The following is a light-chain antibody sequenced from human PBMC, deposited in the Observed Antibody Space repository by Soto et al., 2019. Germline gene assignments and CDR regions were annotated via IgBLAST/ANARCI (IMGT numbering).Light chain of an antibody. J-gene: IGKJ1*01. CDR2: GTS. Sequence: EGVFTQSPGTPSLSPGGRATLSCRASQSVGSSYLAWYQQKPGQAPRVLIYGTSSRATGIPDRFSGSGSGTDFTLTISRLEPEDFAVYYCQQYTTSSWTFGQGTKVDIK. CDR3: QQYTTSSWT. V-gene: IGKV3-20*01. CDR1: QSVGSSY.